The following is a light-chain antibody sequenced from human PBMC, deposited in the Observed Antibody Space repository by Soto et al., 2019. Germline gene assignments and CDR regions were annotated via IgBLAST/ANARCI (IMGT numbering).Light chain of an antibody. CDR3: QQYDNIPPLT. CDR2: DAS. Sequence: DIQMTQSPSSLSASVGDRVTITCQASQDISNYLNWYQQKPGKAPKLLIYDASNLETGVPSRFSGSGSGTDFTFTISSLQPEDIATYYCQQYDNIPPLTFGQGTRLEIK. CDR1: QDISNY. J-gene: IGKJ5*01. V-gene: IGKV1-33*01.